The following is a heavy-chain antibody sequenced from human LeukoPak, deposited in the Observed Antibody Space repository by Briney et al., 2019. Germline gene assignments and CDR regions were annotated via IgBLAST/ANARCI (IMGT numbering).Heavy chain of an antibody. CDR1: GGSISSSSYY. CDR3: ARESVNCTNGVCLAFDI. V-gene: IGHV4-39*07. Sequence: PSETLSLTCTVSGGSISSSSYYWGWIRQPPGKGLEWIGSIYYSGSTYYNPSLKSRVTISVDTSKNQFSLKLSSVTAADTAVYYCARESVNCTNGVCLAFDIWGQGTMVTVSS. J-gene: IGHJ3*02. CDR2: IYYSGST. D-gene: IGHD2-8*01.